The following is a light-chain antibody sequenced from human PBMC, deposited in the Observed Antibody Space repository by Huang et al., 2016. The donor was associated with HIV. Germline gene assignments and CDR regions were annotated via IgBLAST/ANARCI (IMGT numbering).Light chain of an antibody. V-gene: IGKV2-28*01. CDR1: QRLLHYKGYNY. CDR3: MQALQIPWT. Sequence: DIVMTQSPLSLPVTPGEPASISCRSSQRLLHYKGYNYLDWYLQKPGQSPQLLIYLGSNRASGVPDRFSGSGSVTDFTLKISRVEAEDVGVYYCMQALQIPWTFGQGTKVEIK. CDR2: LGS. J-gene: IGKJ1*01.